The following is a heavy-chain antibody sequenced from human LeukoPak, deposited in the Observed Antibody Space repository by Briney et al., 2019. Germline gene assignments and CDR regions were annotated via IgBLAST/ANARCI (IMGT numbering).Heavy chain of an antibody. CDR1: GGSFSGYY. J-gene: IGHJ4*02. CDR2: INHSGST. V-gene: IGHV4-34*01. CDR3: ARFLGSGWYGVDY. D-gene: IGHD6-19*01. Sequence: PSETLSLTCAVYGGSFSGYYWSWIRQPPGKGLEWIGEINHSGSTNHNPSLKSRVTMSVDTSKNQFSLKLSSVTAADTAVYYCARFLGSGWYGVDYWGQGTLVTVSS.